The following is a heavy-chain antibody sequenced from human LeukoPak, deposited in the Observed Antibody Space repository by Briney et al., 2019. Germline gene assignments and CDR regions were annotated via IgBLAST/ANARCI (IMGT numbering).Heavy chain of an antibody. D-gene: IGHD3-22*01. CDR1: GYTFTSYG. Sequence: ASVKVSCKASGYTFTSYGISWMRQAPGQGLEWMGWISAYNGNTNYAQKLQGRVTMTTDTSTSTAHMELRSLRSDDTAVYYCAREGSEYYYDSSGYSGYFDYWGQGTLVTVSS. CDR3: AREGSEYYYDSSGYSGYFDY. CDR2: ISAYNGNT. J-gene: IGHJ4*02. V-gene: IGHV1-18*01.